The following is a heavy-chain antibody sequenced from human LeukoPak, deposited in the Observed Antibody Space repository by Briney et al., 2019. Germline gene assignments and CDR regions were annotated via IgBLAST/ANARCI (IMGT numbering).Heavy chain of an antibody. CDR1: GGSISSYY. Sequence: PSETLSLTCTVSGGSISSYYWSWIRQPPGKGLEWIGYIYYSGSTNYNPSLKSRVTISVDTSKNQFSLKLSSVTAADTAVYYCARGEFGGYFDYWGQGTLSPSPQ. D-gene: IGHD3-10*01. V-gene: IGHV4-59*01. J-gene: IGHJ4*02. CDR2: IYYSGST. CDR3: ARGEFGGYFDY.